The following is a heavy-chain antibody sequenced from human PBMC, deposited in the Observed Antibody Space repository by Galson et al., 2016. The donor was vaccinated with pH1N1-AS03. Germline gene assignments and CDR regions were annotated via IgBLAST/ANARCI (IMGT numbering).Heavy chain of an antibody. CDR3: ARDRYRDTSTDFYESAY. Sequence: SVKVSCKASAGTFATFAVSWVRQARGQGLEWMGGVIPLSGTTNYEQKFQGRVTITADDSTGTAYMELSSLRSDDTAVYYCARDRYRDTSTDFYESAYWGQGTLVTVSS. D-gene: IGHD2/OR15-2a*01. J-gene: IGHJ4*02. CDR1: AGTFATFA. CDR2: VIPLSGTT. V-gene: IGHV1-69*13.